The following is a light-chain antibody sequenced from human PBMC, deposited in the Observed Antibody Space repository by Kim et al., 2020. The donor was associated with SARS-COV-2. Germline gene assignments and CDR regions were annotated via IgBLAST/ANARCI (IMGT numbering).Light chain of an antibody. CDR3: QQYNTYRT. J-gene: IGKJ1*01. CDR1: QSINNW. CDR2: KAS. V-gene: IGKV1-5*03. Sequence: DIQMTQTPSTLSASVGDRVTITCRASQSINNWLAWYQQKPGKAPKLLIHKASSLESGVPSRFSGSGSGTEFTLTISSLQPDDFATYYCQQYNTYRTFGQGTKVDIK.